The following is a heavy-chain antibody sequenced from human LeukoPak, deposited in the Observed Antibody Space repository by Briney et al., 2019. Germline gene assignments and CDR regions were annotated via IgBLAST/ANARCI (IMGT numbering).Heavy chain of an antibody. CDR3: AKVVVVAANYYYYYMDV. Sequence: GASVKVSCKASGYTFTNYAMNWVRQAPGQGLEWMGWISAYNGNTNYAQKLQGRVTMTTDTSTSTAYMELRSLRSDDTAVYYCAKVVVVAANYYYYYMDVWGKGTTVTVSS. CDR2: ISAYNGNT. CDR1: GYTFTNYA. J-gene: IGHJ6*03. V-gene: IGHV1-18*01. D-gene: IGHD2-15*01.